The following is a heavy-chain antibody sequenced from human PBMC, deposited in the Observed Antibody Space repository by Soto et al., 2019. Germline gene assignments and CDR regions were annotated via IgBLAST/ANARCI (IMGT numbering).Heavy chain of an antibody. V-gene: IGHV3-33*01. D-gene: IGHD6-13*01. CDR2: IWYDGSNK. CDR1: GFTFSSYG. J-gene: IGHJ6*02. CDR3: ARDEMVYSSSSRRDSYYYYGMDV. Sequence: GGSLRLSCAASGFTFSSYGMHWVRQAPGKGLEWVAVIWYDGSNKYYADSVKGRFTISRDNSKNTLYLQMNSLRAEDTAVYYCARDEMVYSSSSRRDSYYYYGMDVWGQGTTVTVSS.